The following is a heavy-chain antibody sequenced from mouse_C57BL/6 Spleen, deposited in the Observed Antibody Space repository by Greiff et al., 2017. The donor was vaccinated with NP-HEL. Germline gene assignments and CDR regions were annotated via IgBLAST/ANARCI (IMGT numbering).Heavy chain of an antibody. CDR1: GYTFTDYY. J-gene: IGHJ2*01. Sequence: EVKLQQSGPELVKPGASVKISCKASGYTFTDYYMNWVKQSHGKSLEWIGDINPNNGGTSYNQKFKGKATLTVDKSSSTAYMELRSLTSEDSAVYYCARKMIYYDYEDYWGQGTTLTVSS. CDR2: INPNNGGT. CDR3: ARKMIYYDYEDY. V-gene: IGHV1-26*01. D-gene: IGHD2-4*01.